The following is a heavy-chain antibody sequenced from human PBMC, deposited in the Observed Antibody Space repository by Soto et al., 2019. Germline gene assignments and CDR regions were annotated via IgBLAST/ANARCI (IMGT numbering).Heavy chain of an antibody. J-gene: IGHJ4*02. V-gene: IGHV3-48*03. CDR1: GFTFNNYE. CDR2: ISSSGSTI. CDR3: ARAYYDSSGYYYYAPALIDY. Sequence: EVQLVESGGGLVQPGGSLRLSCAASGFTFNNYEMNWVRQAPGKGLEWVSYISSSGSTIYYADSVKGRFTISRDNAKNSLYLQMNRLRAEDTALYYCARAYYDSSGYYYYAPALIDYWGQGTLVTVSS. D-gene: IGHD3-22*01.